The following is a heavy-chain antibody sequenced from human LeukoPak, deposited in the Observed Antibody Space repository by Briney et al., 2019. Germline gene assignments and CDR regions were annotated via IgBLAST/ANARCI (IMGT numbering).Heavy chain of an antibody. V-gene: IGHV3-7*01. CDR3: VKDLRRMGATTAYLHH. CDR1: GFTFNSYW. D-gene: IGHD1-26*01. CDR2: IKGDESEK. Sequence: GGSLRLSCAASGFTFNSYWMNWVRQAPGKGLEWVANIKGDESEKYYVDSVKGRFTISRDDAKNTLYLQMNSLRVEDMAVYYCVKDLRRMGATTAYLHHWGQGTLVTVSS. J-gene: IGHJ1*01.